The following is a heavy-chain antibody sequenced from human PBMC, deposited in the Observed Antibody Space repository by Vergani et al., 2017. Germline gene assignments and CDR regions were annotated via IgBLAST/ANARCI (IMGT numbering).Heavy chain of an antibody. CDR2: ISGSGGST. J-gene: IGHJ4*02. CDR3: AKDGRGRYYGSGSYSSKVVYFDY. D-gene: IGHD3-10*01. CDR1: GFTFSSYA. Sequence: EVQLVGSGGGVVRPGGSLRLSCAASGFTFSSYAMSWVRQAPGKGLEWVSAISGSGGSTYYADSVKGRFTIYRDNSKNTLYLQMNSLRAEDTAVYYCAKDGRGRYYGSGSYSSKVVYFDYWGQGTLVTVSS. V-gene: IGHV3-23*04.